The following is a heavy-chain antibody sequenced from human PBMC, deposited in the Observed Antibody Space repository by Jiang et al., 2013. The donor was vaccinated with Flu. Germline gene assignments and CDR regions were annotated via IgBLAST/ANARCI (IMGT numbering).Heavy chain of an antibody. CDR1: GYSFTRYW. D-gene: IGHD6-6*01. J-gene: IGHJ4*02. CDR2: IQPGDSDA. CDR3: ARVSAEYSIAAGLEH. V-gene: IGHV5-51*01. Sequence: GAEVKKAGGSLKISCKGSGYSFTRYWIAWVRQMPGKGLEWMGIIQPGDSDATYSPSFQGQVTISADKSISTAYLQWSSLKASDTAMYYCARVSAEYSIAAGLEHWGQGTLVTVSS.